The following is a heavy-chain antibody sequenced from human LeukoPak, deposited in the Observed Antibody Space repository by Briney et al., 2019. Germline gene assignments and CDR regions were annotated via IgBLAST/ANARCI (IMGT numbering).Heavy chain of an antibody. J-gene: IGHJ4*02. CDR3: TRVYYGGNSVIFDY. D-gene: IGHD4-23*01. V-gene: IGHV3-49*04. CDR1: GFTFSSYS. Sequence: SGGSLRLSCAASGFTFSSYSMNWVRQAPGKGLEWVGFIRSEPYGGTTEYAASVRGRFTISRDDSKNIAYLEMNSLKSEDTALYYCTRVYYGGNSVIFDYWGQGTLVTVSS. CDR2: IRSEPYGGTT.